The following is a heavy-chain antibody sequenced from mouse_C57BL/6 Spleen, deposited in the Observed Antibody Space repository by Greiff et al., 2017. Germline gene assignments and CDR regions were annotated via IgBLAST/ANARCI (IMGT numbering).Heavy chain of an antibody. CDR3: ARDYISYFAY. CDR2: IHPNSGST. Sequence: VQLQQPGAELVKPGASVKLSCKASGYTFTSYWMHWVKQRPGQGLEWIGMIHPNSGSTNYNERFKSKATLTVDKSSSTAYMQLSSLTSEDSAVYDCARDYISYFAYWGQGTLVTVSA. J-gene: IGHJ3*01. D-gene: IGHD2-13*01. V-gene: IGHV1-64*01. CDR1: GYTFTSYW.